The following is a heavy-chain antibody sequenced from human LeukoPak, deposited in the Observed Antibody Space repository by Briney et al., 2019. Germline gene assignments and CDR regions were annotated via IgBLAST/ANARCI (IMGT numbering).Heavy chain of an antibody. CDR3: GRRTSYDTLTGYTYWYFDL. D-gene: IGHD3-9*01. J-gene: IGHJ2*01. CDR1: GGSISSYY. CDR2: TSYSGST. Sequence: SETLSLTCTVSGGSISSYYWSWIRQPPGRGLEWIGYTSYSGSTDYNPSLRSRDTLSVDTSKNQLSLKLSSVTAADTAVYYCGRRTSYDTLTGYTYWYFDLWGRGTLVTVSS. V-gene: IGHV4-59*01.